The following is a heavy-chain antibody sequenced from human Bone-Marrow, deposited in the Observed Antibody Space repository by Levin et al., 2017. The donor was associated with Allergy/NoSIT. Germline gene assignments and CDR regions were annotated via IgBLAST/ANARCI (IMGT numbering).Heavy chain of an antibody. CDR2: ISYNGREK. V-gene: IGHV3-30*04. D-gene: IGHD5-12*01. CDR3: ARDKIVPTGDDNYYYYYGMDV. Sequence: LSGGSLRLSCAASGFTFSDYAMHWVRQAPGQGLEWVSVISYNGREKFYADSVTGRFTFSRDNSKNTLYLQMNSLRVEDTAVYYCARDKIVPTGDDNYYYYYGMDVWGQGTTVTVSS. J-gene: IGHJ6*02. CDR1: GFTFSDYA.